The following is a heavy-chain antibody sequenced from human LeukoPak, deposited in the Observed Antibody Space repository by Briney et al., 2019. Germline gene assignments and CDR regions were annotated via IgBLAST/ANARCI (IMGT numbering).Heavy chain of an antibody. D-gene: IGHD6-19*01. Sequence: SVKVSCKASGGTSSDYVITWVRQAPGQGLEWMGGIITVSETTNYAQKFQGRVTFTADGSTTTAYMELSSLRSEDTAVYYCARGGRYSSAWFFDLWGQGTLVTVSS. V-gene: IGHV1-69*01. CDR3: ARGGRYSSAWFFDL. J-gene: IGHJ4*02. CDR2: IITVSETT. CDR1: GGTSSDYV.